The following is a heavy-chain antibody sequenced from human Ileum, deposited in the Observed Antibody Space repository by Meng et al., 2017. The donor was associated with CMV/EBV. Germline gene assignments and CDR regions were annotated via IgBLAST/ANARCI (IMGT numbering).Heavy chain of an antibody. CDR2: INTNAGNP. V-gene: IGHV7-4-1*02. Sequence: QVQLVQSGSELRKPGASVKVSCKASGYNFTTNNIIWVRQAPGQGPEWMGWINTNAGNPTYARGFTGRFVFSLDISLSTTYLQIISLKAEDTAVYYCARDGLSGRYFDYWGQGTLVTVSS. CDR3: ARDGLSGRYFDY. D-gene: IGHD1-26*01. CDR1: GYNFTTNN. J-gene: IGHJ4*02.